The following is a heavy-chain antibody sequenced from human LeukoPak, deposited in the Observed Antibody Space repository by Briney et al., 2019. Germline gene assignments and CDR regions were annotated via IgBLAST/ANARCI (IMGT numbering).Heavy chain of an antibody. CDR3: AKDSALRYFDWLSPGNWFDP. V-gene: IGHV3-23*01. Sequence: GGPLRLSCAASGFTFSSYAMSWVRRSPGKGLEWVSAITGSGASTYYAHPVGGRFTISRDNSKNTLYLQINSLRAEDTAVYYCAKDSALRYFDWLSPGNWFDPWGQGTLVTVSS. CDR2: ITGSGAST. D-gene: IGHD3-9*01. CDR1: GFTFSSYA. J-gene: IGHJ5*02.